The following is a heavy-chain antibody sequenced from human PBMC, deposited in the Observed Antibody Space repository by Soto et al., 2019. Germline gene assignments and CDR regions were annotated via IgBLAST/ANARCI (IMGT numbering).Heavy chain of an antibody. Sequence: NPSLTCTVSGDSISSGANYWTGIRQHPGKGLEWIGYIYYSGSTYYNPSLKSRVTISVDTSKNQFSLKLSSVTAADTAVYYCARDSIESYGDHRDRHAFPTRGSSDL. D-gene: IGHD3-16*01. CDR1: GDSISSGANY. V-gene: IGHV4-31*03. CDR3: ARDSIESYGDHRDRHAFPTRGSSDL. J-gene: IGHJ2*01. CDR2: IYYSGST.